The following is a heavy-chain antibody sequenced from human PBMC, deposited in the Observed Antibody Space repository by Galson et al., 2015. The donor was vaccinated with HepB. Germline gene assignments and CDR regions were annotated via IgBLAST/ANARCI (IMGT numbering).Heavy chain of an antibody. V-gene: IGHV3-23*01. J-gene: IGHJ4*02. CDR1: GFTFSSYA. CDR3: AKDSDRTGIAVAGDFDY. Sequence: SLRLSCAASGFTFSSYAMSWVRQAPGKGLEWISAITGSGGNTYYADSVKGRFTISRDNSKNTLYLQMNSLRAEDTAVYYCAKDSDRTGIAVAGDFDYWGQGTLVTVSS. D-gene: IGHD6-19*01. CDR2: ITGSGGNT.